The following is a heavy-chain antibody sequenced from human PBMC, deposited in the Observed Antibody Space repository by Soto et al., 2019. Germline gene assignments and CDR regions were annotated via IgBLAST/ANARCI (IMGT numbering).Heavy chain of an antibody. CDR1: GFTFSGSA. CDR3: TRREEYCSSTSCYYYYRMDV. V-gene: IGHV3-73*01. D-gene: IGHD2-2*01. CDR2: IRSKANSYAT. Sequence: GGSLRLSCAASGFTFSGSAMHWVRQASGKXLEWVGRIRSKANSYATAYAASVKGRFTISRDDSKNTAYLQMNSLKTEDTAVYYCTRREEYCSSTSCYYYYRMDVWGQGTTVTVSS. J-gene: IGHJ6*02.